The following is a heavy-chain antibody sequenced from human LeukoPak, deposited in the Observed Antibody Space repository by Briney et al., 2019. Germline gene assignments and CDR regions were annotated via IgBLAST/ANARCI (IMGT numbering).Heavy chain of an antibody. Sequence: ASVKVSCKASGYTFTSYDINWVRQATGQGLAWMGWMNPNSGNTGYAQKFQGRVTMTRNTSISTAYMELSSLRSEDTAVYYCARVPLGRVTIFGVVRNWFDPWGQGTLVTVSS. CDR1: GYTFTSYD. CDR3: ARVPLGRVTIFGVVRNWFDP. J-gene: IGHJ5*02. D-gene: IGHD3-3*01. CDR2: MNPNSGNT. V-gene: IGHV1-8*01.